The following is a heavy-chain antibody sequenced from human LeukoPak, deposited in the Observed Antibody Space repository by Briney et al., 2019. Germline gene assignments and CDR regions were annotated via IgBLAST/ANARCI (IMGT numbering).Heavy chain of an antibody. Sequence: GGSLRLSCAASGFTFSTYTMNWVRQAPGKGLEWVSSISSIGSYIYYADSVKGRFTISRDNSKNTLYLQMNSLRAEDTAVYYCAKVVFPVGTTLPFDYWGQGTLVTVSS. V-gene: IGHV3-21*04. D-gene: IGHD5-12*01. J-gene: IGHJ4*02. CDR1: GFTFSTYT. CDR2: ISSIGSYI. CDR3: AKVVFPVGTTLPFDY.